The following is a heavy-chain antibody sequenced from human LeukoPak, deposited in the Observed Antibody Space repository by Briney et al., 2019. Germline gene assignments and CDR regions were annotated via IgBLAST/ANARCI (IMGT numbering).Heavy chain of an antibody. CDR2: IWYHGNDV. J-gene: IGHJ4*02. D-gene: IGHD3-3*01. CDR3: ARDFWNEPSKYFDY. CDR1: GFTFGSYG. V-gene: IGHV3-33*01. Sequence: SGGSLRLSCSAPGFTFGSYGMHWVRQAPGKGLEWVALIWYHGNDVDYADSVKGRFTISRDNSKNTLYLQMNSVRAEDTAVYFCARDFWNEPSKYFDYWGQGTLVTVSS.